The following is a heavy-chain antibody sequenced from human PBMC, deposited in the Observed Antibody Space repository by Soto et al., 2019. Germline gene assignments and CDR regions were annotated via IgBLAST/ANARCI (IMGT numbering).Heavy chain of an antibody. J-gene: IGHJ6*02. CDR2: ISYDGSNR. V-gene: IGHV3-30*18. D-gene: IGHD2-21*01. CDR3: AKPDNAYNHGASETYYYYAMDV. CDR1: GFTFSDYG. Sequence: QPGGSLRLSCAASGFTFSDYGMHWVRQVPGKGLEWVALISYDGSNRYYEDSVKGRFTISRDNSKNTLYLQVNSLRPEDTAIYYCAKPDNAYNHGASETYYYYAMDVWGQGTTVTVSS.